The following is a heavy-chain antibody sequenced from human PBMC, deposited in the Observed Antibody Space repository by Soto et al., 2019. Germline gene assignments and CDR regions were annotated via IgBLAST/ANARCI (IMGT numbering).Heavy chain of an antibody. D-gene: IGHD3-9*01. Sequence: QVQLVESGGGVVQPGRSLRLSCAASGFTFSSYGMHWVRQAPGKGLEWVAVISYDGSNKYYADSVKGRFTISRDNSKNTLYLKMNSLRAEDTAVYYCAKSGGYFAAVWYFDLWGRGTLVTVSS. CDR1: GFTFSSYG. CDR2: ISYDGSNK. CDR3: AKSGGYFAAVWYFDL. V-gene: IGHV3-30*18. J-gene: IGHJ2*01.